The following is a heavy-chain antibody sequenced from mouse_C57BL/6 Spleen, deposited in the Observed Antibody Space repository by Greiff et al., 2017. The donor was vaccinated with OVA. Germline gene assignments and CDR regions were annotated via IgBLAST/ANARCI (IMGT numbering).Heavy chain of an antibody. Sequence: QVQLQQPGAELVKPGASVKMSCKASGYTFTSYWITWVKQRPGQGLEWIGDIYPGSGSTNYNEKFKSKATLTVDTSSSTAYMQLSSLTSEDSAVYYGARDRGYGSHWYFDVWGTGTTVTVSS. CDR1: GYTFTSYW. V-gene: IGHV1-55*01. CDR3: ARDRGYGSHWYFDV. D-gene: IGHD1-1*01. J-gene: IGHJ1*03. CDR2: IYPGSGST.